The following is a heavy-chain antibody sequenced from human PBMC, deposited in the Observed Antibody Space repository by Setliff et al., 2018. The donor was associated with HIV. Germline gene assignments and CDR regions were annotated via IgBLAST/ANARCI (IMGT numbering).Heavy chain of an antibody. J-gene: IGHJ4*02. CDR2: INSKSGDT. CDR3: ARNYYDRSGHHPDY. CDR1: GYSFTAYY. D-gene: IGHD3-22*01. V-gene: IGHV1-2*06. Sequence: ASVKVSCKASGYSFTAYYIHFVRQAPGQGLEWMGRINSKSGDTNYAQKFQGRVTMTRDTSISTAYMELRSLRSDDTAMYYCARNYYDRSGHHPDYWGQGTLVT.